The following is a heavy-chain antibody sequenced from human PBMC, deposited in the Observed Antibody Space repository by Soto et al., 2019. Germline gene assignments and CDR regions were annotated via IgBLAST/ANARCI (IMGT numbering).Heavy chain of an antibody. J-gene: IGHJ4*02. CDR3: ARSALFIAARPAEFNY. Sequence: GGSLRLSCAASGFTFSSYGMHWVRQAPGKGLEWVAVIWYDGSNKYYADSVKGRFTISRDNSKNTLYLQMNSLRAEDTAVYYWARSALFIAARPAEFNYWRQGTLVSVS. D-gene: IGHD6-6*01. CDR2: IWYDGSNK. V-gene: IGHV3-33*01. CDR1: GFTFSSYG.